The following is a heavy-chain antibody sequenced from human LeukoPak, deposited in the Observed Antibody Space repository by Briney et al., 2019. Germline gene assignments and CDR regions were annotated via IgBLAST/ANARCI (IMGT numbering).Heavy chain of an antibody. Sequence: GGSLRLSCAASGFTFDDYAMHWVRQAPGKGLEWVSGISWNSGSIGYADSVKGRFTISRDNAKNSLYLQMSSLRAEDTALYYCAKARWGQPPYYFDYWGQGTLVTVSS. CDR2: ISWNSGSI. D-gene: IGHD3-16*01. V-gene: IGHV3-9*01. CDR1: GFTFDDYA. CDR3: AKARWGQPPYYFDY. J-gene: IGHJ4*02.